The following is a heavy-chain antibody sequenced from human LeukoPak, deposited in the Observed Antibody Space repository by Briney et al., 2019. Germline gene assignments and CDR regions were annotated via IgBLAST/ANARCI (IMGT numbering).Heavy chain of an antibody. Sequence: GGSLRLSCAASGFTFRSYGMHWVRQAPGKGLEWVAYIQNDGSNEQYADSVKGRFSISRDSSKNILYLQMNSLRAEDTAVYYCAKDRCSNGIGCYYYYMDVWGKGTTVTISS. J-gene: IGHJ6*03. V-gene: IGHV3-30*02. CDR3: AKDRCSNGIGCYYYYMDV. D-gene: IGHD2-8*01. CDR1: GFTFRSYG. CDR2: IQNDGSNE.